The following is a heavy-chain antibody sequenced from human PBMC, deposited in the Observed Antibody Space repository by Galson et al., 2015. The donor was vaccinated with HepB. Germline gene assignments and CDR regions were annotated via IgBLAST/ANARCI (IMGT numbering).Heavy chain of an antibody. D-gene: IGHD3-3*01. CDR3: ASARDLSFGVVIIGGAFDY. Sequence: SLRLSCAASGFTFDDYVIHWVRQPPGQGLEWVSGISWSSGNIAYADSVRGRFTISRDDAKNSLYLQMNGLRAEDTALYYCASARDLSFGVVIIGGAFDYWGQGTLVTVSP. CDR2: ISWSSGNI. CDR1: GFTFDDYV. V-gene: IGHV3-9*01. J-gene: IGHJ4*02.